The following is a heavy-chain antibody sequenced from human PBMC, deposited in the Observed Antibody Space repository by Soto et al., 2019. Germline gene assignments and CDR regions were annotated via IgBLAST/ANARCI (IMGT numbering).Heavy chain of an antibody. CDR2: ISSSSSTI. V-gene: IGHV3-48*02. J-gene: IGHJ6*02. Sequence: PGVSLRLSCAASGFTFSSYSMNWVRQAPGKGLEWVSYISSSSSTIYYADSVKGRFTISRDNAKNSLYLQMNSLRDEDTAVYYCARAAALSSSSWDNGREVWRQGTTFSVSS. CDR1: GFTFSSYS. CDR3: ARAAALSSSSWDNGREV. D-gene: IGHD6-13*01.